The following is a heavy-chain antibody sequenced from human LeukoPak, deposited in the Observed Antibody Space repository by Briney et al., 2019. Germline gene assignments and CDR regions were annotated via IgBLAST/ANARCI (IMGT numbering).Heavy chain of an antibody. CDR1: GFTFSSYA. CDR3: ARDRGDFWSGYIGY. J-gene: IGHJ4*02. D-gene: IGHD3-3*01. Sequence: PGRSLRLSCAASGFTFSSYAMHWVRQAPGKGLEWVSSISSSSSYIYYADSVKGRFTISRDNAKNSLYLQMNSLRAEDTAVYYCARDRGDFWSGYIGYWGQGTLVTVSS. CDR2: ISSSSSYI. V-gene: IGHV3-21*01.